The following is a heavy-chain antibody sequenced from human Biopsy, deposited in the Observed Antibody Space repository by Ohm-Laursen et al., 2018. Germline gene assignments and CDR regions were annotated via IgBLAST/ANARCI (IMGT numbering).Heavy chain of an antibody. Sequence: QTLSLTCADYGGSLSGYYWNWIRQSPGKGLEWIGEINHRGFTSNNPSLKSRVTISVDTSKNQFSLKLGSVTAADTAVYYCAKNLAVSSYALDIWGQGTMVTVSS. CDR1: GGSLSGYY. J-gene: IGHJ3*02. V-gene: IGHV4-34*01. CDR2: INHRGFT. D-gene: IGHD2/OR15-2a*01. CDR3: AKNLAVSSYALDI.